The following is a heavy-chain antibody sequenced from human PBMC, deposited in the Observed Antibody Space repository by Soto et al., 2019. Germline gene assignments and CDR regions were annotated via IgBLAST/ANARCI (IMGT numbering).Heavy chain of an antibody. D-gene: IGHD1-26*01. CDR2: TYYRSKWYN. Sequence: SQTLSLTCAISGDSVSSNSAAWNWIRQSPSRGLEWLGRTYYRSKWYNDYAVSVKSRITINPDTSKNQFSLQLNSVTPEDTAVYYCARDRPRATRYYYYGMDVWGQGTTVTVSS. CDR1: GDSVSSNSAA. CDR3: ARDRPRATRYYYYGMDV. J-gene: IGHJ6*02. V-gene: IGHV6-1*01.